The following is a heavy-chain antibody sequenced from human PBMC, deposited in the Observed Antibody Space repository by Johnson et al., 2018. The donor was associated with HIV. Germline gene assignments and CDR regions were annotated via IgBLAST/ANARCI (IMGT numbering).Heavy chain of an antibody. CDR3: ARDASYYGSANGAFDI. D-gene: IGHD3-10*01. Sequence: VQLVESGGGLVQPGGSLRLSCAASGFTVSSNYMSWVRQAPGKGLEWVSVIYSGGSTYYADSVKGRFTISRDNSKNTLYLQMNSLRAEDTAVYYCARDASYYGSANGAFDIWGQGTMVTVSS. CDR2: IYSGGST. V-gene: IGHV3-66*01. CDR1: GFTVSSNY. J-gene: IGHJ3*02.